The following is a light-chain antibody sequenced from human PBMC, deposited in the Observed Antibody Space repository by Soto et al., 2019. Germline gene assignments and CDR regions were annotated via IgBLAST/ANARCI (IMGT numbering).Light chain of an antibody. V-gene: IGKV3-20*01. CDR2: GAS. CDR3: QRYDASPT. Sequence: EIVVTQSPGTLSLSVGERATLSCRSNQTVPNNYLVWYQQKPGQTPTVLIYGASNRAAGIPDRFSGSGSGTDFTLTISRLDPEDFAVYYCQRYDASPTFGQGTRVE. CDR1: QTVPNNY. J-gene: IGKJ1*01.